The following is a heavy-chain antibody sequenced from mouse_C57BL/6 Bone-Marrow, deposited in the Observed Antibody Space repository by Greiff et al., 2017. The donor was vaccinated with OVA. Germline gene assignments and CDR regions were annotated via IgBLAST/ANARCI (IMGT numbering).Heavy chain of an antibody. J-gene: IGHJ1*03. Sequence: QVTLNVSGPGILQPSQTLRLTCSFSGFSLSTFGMGVGWIRQPSGKGLEWLAHIWWDVDLYYNPALRSRLTIPKDTSKNQVFLKNANVETADTATYYCARAIYEYDGYFDVWGTGTTVTVSS. V-gene: IGHV8-8*01. CDR3: ARAIYEYDGYFDV. CDR2: IWWDVDL. CDR1: GFSLSTFGMG. D-gene: IGHD2-4*01.